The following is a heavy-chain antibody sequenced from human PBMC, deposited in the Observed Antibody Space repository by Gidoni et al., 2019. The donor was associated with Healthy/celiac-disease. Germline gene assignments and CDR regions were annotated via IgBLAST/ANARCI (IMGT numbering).Heavy chain of an antibody. V-gene: IGHV3-66*01. CDR2: IYSGGST. D-gene: IGHD3-16*01. J-gene: IGHJ4*02. Sequence: EVQLVESGGGLVQPGGSLRLSCAASGFTVSSNYMSWVRQAPGKGLEWVSVIYSGGSTYYADSVKGRFTISRDNSKNTLYLQMNSLRAEDTAVYYCARGLYDYVWGSYGIYFDYWGQGTLVTVSS. CDR3: ARGLYDYVWGSYGIYFDY. CDR1: GFTVSSNY.